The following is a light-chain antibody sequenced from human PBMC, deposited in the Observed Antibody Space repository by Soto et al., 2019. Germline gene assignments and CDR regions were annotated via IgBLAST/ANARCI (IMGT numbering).Light chain of an antibody. J-gene: IGKJ3*01. CDR1: QSVSSSY. V-gene: IGKV3-20*01. CDR2: GAS. Sequence: EIVLTQSPGTLSLSPGEIATLSCVARQSVSSSYLAWYQQKPGQAHRLLIYGASSRSTGIPARFSRSGSGTGFSVTISSVEPDDFAVSYCEKYGTSHLSFGPGTKVDI. CDR3: EKYGTSHLS.